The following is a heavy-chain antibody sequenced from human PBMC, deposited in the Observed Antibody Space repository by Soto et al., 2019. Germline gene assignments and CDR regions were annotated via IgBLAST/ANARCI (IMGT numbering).Heavy chain of an antibody. CDR3: ARATAMVRQYYGMDV. J-gene: IGHJ6*02. CDR1: GFTFSSYG. D-gene: IGHD5-18*01. Sequence: GGSLRLSCAASGFTFSSYGMHWVRQAPGKGLEWVAVIWYDGSNKYYADSVKGRFTISRDNSKNTLYLQMNSLRAEDTAVYYCARATAMVRQYYGMDVWGQGTTVTV. CDR2: IWYDGSNK. V-gene: IGHV3-33*01.